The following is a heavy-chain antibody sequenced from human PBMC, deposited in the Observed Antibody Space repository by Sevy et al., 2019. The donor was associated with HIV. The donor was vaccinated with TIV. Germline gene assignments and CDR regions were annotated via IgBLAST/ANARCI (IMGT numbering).Heavy chain of an antibody. V-gene: IGHV3-33*01. J-gene: IGHJ6*02. Sequence: GGSLRLSCAASGFTFSSYGMHWVRQAPGKGLEWVAVIWYDGSNKYYADSVKGRFTISRDNSKNTLYLQMNSLRAEDTAVYYCVRDVDFWSGYYYYYGMDVWGQGTTVTVSS. D-gene: IGHD3-3*01. CDR2: IWYDGSNK. CDR1: GFTFSSYG. CDR3: VRDVDFWSGYYYYYGMDV.